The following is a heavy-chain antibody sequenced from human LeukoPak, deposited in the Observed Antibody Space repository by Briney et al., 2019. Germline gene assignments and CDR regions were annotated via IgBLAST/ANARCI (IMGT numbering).Heavy chain of an antibody. Sequence: GRSLRLSCAASGFTFSSYSMNWVRQATGKGLEWVSSISSSSSYIYYADSVKGRFTISRDNAKNSLYLQMNSLRAEDTAVYYCARGRTCCGGDCWGQGTLVTVSS. CDR1: GFTFSSYS. D-gene: IGHD2-21*01. V-gene: IGHV3-21*01. J-gene: IGHJ4*02. CDR2: ISSSSSYI. CDR3: ARGRTCCGGDC.